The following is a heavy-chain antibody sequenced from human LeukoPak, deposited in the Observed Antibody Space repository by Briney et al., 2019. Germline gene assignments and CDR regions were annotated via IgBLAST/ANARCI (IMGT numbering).Heavy chain of an antibody. Sequence: GGSLRLSCAASGFTFSSYWMSWVRQAPGKGLEWVANIKQDGSEKYYVDSVKGRFTISRDNAKNSLYLQMNSLRAEDTAVYYCARMPDTAMVEVGYFDYWGQGTLVTVSS. CDR2: IKQDGSEK. CDR1: GFTFSSYW. D-gene: IGHD5-18*01. CDR3: ARMPDTAMVEVGYFDY. V-gene: IGHV3-7*01. J-gene: IGHJ4*02.